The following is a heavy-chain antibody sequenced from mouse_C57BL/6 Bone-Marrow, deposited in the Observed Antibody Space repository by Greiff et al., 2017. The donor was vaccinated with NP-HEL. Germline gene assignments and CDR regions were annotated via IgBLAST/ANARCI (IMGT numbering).Heavy chain of an antibody. Sequence: QVQLQQSGPELVKPGASVKLSCKASGYTFTSYGINWVKQRPGQGLEWIGSIYPGDGSTRYNEKFKGKATLTVATSSSTAYMELHSLTSEDSAVYFCARRGYDNDWFFDYWGQGTTLTVSS. D-gene: IGHD2-4*01. CDR3: ARRGYDNDWFFDY. J-gene: IGHJ2*01. V-gene: IGHV1-85*01. CDR2: IYPGDGST. CDR1: GYTFTSYG.